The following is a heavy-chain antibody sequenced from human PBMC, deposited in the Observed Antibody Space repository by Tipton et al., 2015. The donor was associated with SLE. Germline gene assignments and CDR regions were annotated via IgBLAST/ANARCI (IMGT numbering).Heavy chain of an antibody. CDR1: GFTFSSYG. J-gene: IGHJ3*02. CDR3: ARGQYDGTASYPDAFAI. D-gene: IGHD3-22*01. CDR2: IWYDGSNK. Sequence: SLRLSCAASGFTFSSYGMHWVRQAPGKGLEWVAVIWYDGSNKYYADSVKGRFTISRDNSKNTLYLQMNSLRAEDTAVYYCARGQYDGTASYPDAFAIWGQGTMVTVSP. V-gene: IGHV3-33*08.